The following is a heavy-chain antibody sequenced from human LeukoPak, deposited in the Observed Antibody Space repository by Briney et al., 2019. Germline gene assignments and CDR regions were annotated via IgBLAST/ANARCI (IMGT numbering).Heavy chain of an antibody. D-gene: IGHD1-26*01. V-gene: IGHV3-33*06. CDR1: GFTFNNYP. J-gene: IGHJ3*02. CDR2: IWYDGSLK. CDR3: AKDLGLRGSPGPFDI. Sequence: PVASLTLSCAASGFTFNNYPMHWVRQAAGKGLEWVAVIWYDGSLKFYADSVKDRFTISRDNSKNTLHLQMNSLRAEDTAIYYCAKDLGLRGSPGPFDIWGQGTMVTVSS.